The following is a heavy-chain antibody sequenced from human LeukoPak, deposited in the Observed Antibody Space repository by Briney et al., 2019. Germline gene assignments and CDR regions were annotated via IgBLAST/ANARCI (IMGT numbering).Heavy chain of an antibody. CDR1: GGSFSGYY. J-gene: IGHJ4*02. CDR3: ARASWDYDFWSGYYLYYFDY. CDR2: INHSGST. D-gene: IGHD3-3*01. Sequence: PSETLSLTCAVYGGSFSGYYWSWIRQPPGKGLEWIGEINHSGSTNYNPSLKSRVTISVDTSKNQFSLKLSSVTAADTAVYYCARASWDYDFWSGYYLYYFDYWGQGTLVTVSS. V-gene: IGHV4-34*01.